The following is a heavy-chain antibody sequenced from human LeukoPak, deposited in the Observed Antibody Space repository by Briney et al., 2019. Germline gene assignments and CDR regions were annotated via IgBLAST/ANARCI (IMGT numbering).Heavy chain of an antibody. Sequence: PGGSLTLSCPASGFTFRSYAMSWVRQAPGKGLEWVSAISGSGGSTYYADSVKGRFTISRDNSKNTLYLQMNRLRAEDTAVYYCAKDRGSWYLGYWGQGTLVTVSS. CDR1: GFTFRSYA. CDR3: AKDRGSWYLGY. V-gene: IGHV3-23*01. D-gene: IGHD6-13*01. J-gene: IGHJ4*02. CDR2: ISGSGGST.